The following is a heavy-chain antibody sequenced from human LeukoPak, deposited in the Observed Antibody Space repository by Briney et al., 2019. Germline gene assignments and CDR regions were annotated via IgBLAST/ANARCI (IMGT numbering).Heavy chain of an antibody. CDR1: GYSFTNHW. CDR2: IYPGDSDT. Sequence: GESLKISCKGSGYSFTNHWIGWVPQVPGKGLELMGIIYPGDSDTRYSPSFQGQVTISADKSISTAYLQWSSLKASDTAMYYCARHTAVTGSLDYWGQGTLVTVSS. V-gene: IGHV5-51*01. D-gene: IGHD6-19*01. CDR3: ARHTAVTGSLDY. J-gene: IGHJ4*02.